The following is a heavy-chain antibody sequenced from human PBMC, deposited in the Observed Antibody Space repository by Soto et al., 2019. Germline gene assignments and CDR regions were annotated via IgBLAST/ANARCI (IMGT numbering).Heavy chain of an antibody. D-gene: IGHD1-7*01. V-gene: IGHV3-7*01. CDR3: ARKVTGTTYYYYYMDV. J-gene: IGHJ6*03. Sequence: GGSLRLSCAASGFTFSSYWMGWVRQAPGKGLEWVANIKQDGSEKYYVDSVKGRFTISRDNAKNSLYLQMNSLRAEDTAVYYCARKVTGTTYYYYYMDVWGKGTTVTVSS. CDR2: IKQDGSEK. CDR1: GFTFSSYW.